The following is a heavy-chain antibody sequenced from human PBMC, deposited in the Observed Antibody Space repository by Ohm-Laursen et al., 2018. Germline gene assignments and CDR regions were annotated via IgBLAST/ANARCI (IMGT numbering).Heavy chain of an antibody. CDR1: GFTFSSYW. J-gene: IGHJ6*02. Sequence: SLRLSCAASGFTFSSYWMHWVRHAPGKGLVWVSRINSDGSSTSYADSVKGRFTISRDNSKNTLYVQMNSLRAEDTAVYYCARNPHTVTKVFALGMDVWGQGTTVTVSS. D-gene: IGHD4-17*01. CDR2: INSDGSST. CDR3: ARNPHTVTKVFALGMDV. V-gene: IGHV3-74*01.